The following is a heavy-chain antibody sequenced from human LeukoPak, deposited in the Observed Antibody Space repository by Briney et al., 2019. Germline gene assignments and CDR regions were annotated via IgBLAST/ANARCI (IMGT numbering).Heavy chain of an antibody. CDR3: ARDPIAAAGTSDY. CDR2: IYSGGST. J-gene: IGHJ4*02. V-gene: IGHV3-66*01. Sequence: PGGSLRLSCAASGFTFSSYAMSWVRQAPGKGLEWVSVIYSGGSTYYADSVKGRFTISRDNSKNTLYLQMNSLRAEDTAVYYCARDPIAAAGTSDYWGQGTLVTVSS. CDR1: GFTFSSYA. D-gene: IGHD6-13*01.